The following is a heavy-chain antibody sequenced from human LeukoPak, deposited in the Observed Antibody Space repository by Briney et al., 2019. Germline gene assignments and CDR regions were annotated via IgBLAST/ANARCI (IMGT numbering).Heavy chain of an antibody. J-gene: IGHJ4*02. Sequence: GGSLRLSCAASGFTVKDNFMSWVRQAPGKGLEWVSVLYSGGATYYADSVRGRFTISRDNSKNIVFLQMNDLRTEDTAFYYCTRDSANYHFAYWGQGALVTVSS. CDR3: TRDSANYHFAY. V-gene: IGHV3-66*01. CDR2: LYSGGAT. D-gene: IGHD4/OR15-4a*01. CDR1: GFTVKDNF.